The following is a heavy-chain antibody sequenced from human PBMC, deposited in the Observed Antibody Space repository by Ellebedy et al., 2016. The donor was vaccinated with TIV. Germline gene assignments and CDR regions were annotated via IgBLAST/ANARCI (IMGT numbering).Heavy chain of an antibody. D-gene: IGHD6-13*01. CDR3: ARVRRQQLVADNWFDP. CDR1: GFTFSDYY. Sequence: GESLKISCAASGFTFSDYYMSWIRQAPGKGLEWVSYISSSGSTIYYADSVKGRFTISRDNAKNSLYLQMNSLRAEDTAVYYCARVRRQQLVADNWFDPWGQGTLVTVSS. J-gene: IGHJ5*02. V-gene: IGHV3-11*01. CDR2: ISSSGSTI.